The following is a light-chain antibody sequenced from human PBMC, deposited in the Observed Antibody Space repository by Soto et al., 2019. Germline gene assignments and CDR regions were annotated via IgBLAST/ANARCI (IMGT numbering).Light chain of an antibody. J-gene: IGLJ3*02. CDR2: NTN. CDR3: VLYMCSGTWV. Sequence: QAVVTQEPSFSVSPGRTVTLTCGLSSGSVSTSYYPSWYQQTPGQAPRTLIYNTNTRSSGVPDRFTGSILGNKAALTITGAKADDESDYYCVLYMCSGTWVFGEGTKLNVL. CDR1: SGSVSTSYY. V-gene: IGLV8-61*01.